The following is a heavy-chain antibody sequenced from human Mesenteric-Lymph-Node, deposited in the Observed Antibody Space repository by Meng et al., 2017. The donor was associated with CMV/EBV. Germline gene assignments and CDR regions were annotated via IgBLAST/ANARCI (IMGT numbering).Heavy chain of an antibody. CDR1: GFTFGDYA. Sequence: GESLKISCTASGFTFGDYAMSWVRQAPGKGLEWVALVSYDGINKYYADSVKGRFTISRDNSKNTLYLQMNSLRAEDTAVYYCARDLDWNFDYWGQGTLVTVSS. CDR2: VSYDGINK. D-gene: IGHD3/OR15-3a*01. J-gene: IGHJ4*02. V-gene: IGHV3-30-3*01. CDR3: ARDLDWNFDY.